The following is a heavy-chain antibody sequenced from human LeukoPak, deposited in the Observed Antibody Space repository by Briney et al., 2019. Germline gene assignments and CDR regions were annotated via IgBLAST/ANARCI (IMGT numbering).Heavy chain of an antibody. Sequence: TGGSLRLSCAASGFTFTWYGIHWVRQAPGKGLEWVSVIWYDGSKKYYADSVKGRFTISRDNSKNTLYLQMNSLRAEDTAIYYCARDPGGSGYSFDSWGQRTLVTVSS. D-gene: IGHD6-19*01. CDR2: IWYDGSKK. CDR3: ARDPGGSGYSFDS. J-gene: IGHJ4*02. V-gene: IGHV3-33*01. CDR1: GFTFTWYG.